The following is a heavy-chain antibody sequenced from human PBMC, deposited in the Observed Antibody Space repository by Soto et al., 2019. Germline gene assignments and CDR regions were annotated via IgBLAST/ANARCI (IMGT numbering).Heavy chain of an antibody. D-gene: IGHD2-15*01. V-gene: IGHV4-31*03. CDR2: IYYSGST. Sequence: PSETLSLTCTVSGGSISSGGYYWSWIRQHPGKGLEWIGYIYYSGSTYYNPSLKSRVTISVDTSKNQFSLELSSVTAADTAVYYCARDRGLGYCSGGSCYWHTGYYGMDVWGQGTTVTVSS. J-gene: IGHJ6*02. CDR3: ARDRGLGYCSGGSCYWHTGYYGMDV. CDR1: GGSISSGGYY.